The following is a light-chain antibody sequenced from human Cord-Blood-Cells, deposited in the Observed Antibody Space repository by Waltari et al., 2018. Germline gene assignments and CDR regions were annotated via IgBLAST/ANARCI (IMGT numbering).Light chain of an antibody. CDR2: AAS. CDR1: QSISSY. Sequence: IQMTQSPSSLSASVGDRVTITCRARQSISSYINWYQQKPGQAPKLLIYAASSLQSGVPSRFSGSGSGTDFTLTISSLQPEDFATYYCQQSYSTPYTFGQGTKLEIK. V-gene: IGKV1-39*01. J-gene: IGKJ2*01. CDR3: QQSYSTPYT.